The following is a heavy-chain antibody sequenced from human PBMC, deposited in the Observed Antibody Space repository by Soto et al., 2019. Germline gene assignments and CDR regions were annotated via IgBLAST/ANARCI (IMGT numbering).Heavy chain of an antibody. Sequence: PSETLSLTCTVSGGSIISYYWSWIRQPPGKGLEWIGYIHYSGSTNHNPSLKSRVTISVGTSKNQISLKLRFVTAADTAVYYCARVLFGRGNWFDPWGQGTLVTVSS. D-gene: IGHD3-3*01. CDR1: GGSIISYY. J-gene: IGHJ5*02. V-gene: IGHV4-59*01. CDR2: IHYSGST. CDR3: ARVLFGRGNWFDP.